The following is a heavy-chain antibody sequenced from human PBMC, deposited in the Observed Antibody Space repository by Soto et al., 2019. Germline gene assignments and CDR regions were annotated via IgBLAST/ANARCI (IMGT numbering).Heavy chain of an antibody. V-gene: IGHV4-34*01. Sequence: SETLSLTCAVYGGSFSGYYWSWIRQPPGKGLEWIGEINHSGSTNYNPSLKSRVTISVDTSKNQFSLKLSSVTAADTAVYYCARATYYYGSGSTPWAQGTLVTVSS. CDR2: INHSGST. D-gene: IGHD3-10*01. CDR3: ARATYYYGSGSTP. CDR1: GGSFSGYY. J-gene: IGHJ4*02.